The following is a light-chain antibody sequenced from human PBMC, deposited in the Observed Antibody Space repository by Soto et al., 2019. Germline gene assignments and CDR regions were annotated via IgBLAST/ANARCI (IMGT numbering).Light chain of an antibody. CDR2: DVS. V-gene: IGLV2-14*01. Sequence: QSVLTQPASVSGSPGQSITISCTGTSSDVGGYNYVSWYQQHPGKAHKLMIYDVSNRPSGVSNRFSGSKSGNTASLTISGFQAEDEADYYCSSYTSSSPPYVFGTGTKVTVL. CDR1: SSDVGGYNY. J-gene: IGLJ1*01. CDR3: SSYTSSSPPYV.